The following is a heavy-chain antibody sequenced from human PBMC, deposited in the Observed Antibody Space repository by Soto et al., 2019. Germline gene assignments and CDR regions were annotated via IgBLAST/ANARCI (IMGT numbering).Heavy chain of an antibody. V-gene: IGHV3-23*01. CDR3: AQDRGWGVVSPSHDY. CDR2: IRATGGQT. D-gene: IGHD2-21*01. Sequence: EVQLLESGGAMVQPGGSLRLSCAASGFTFRNFVMSWVRQAPGKGLEWVSAIRATGGQTFYADSVKGRFTISRDNSKNMLYLHINRLSDEDTALYFCAQDRGWGVVSPSHDYWGQGTLVTVSS. CDR1: GFTFRNFV. J-gene: IGHJ4*02.